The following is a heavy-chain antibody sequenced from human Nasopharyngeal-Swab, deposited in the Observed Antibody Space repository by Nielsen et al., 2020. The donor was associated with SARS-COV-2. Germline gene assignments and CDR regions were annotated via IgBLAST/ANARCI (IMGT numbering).Heavy chain of an antibody. CDR1: GFTFSDYY. D-gene: IGHD7-27*01. Sequence: GESLKTPFAASGFTFSDYYMSWIRQAPGKGLEFISYISGSGGTIYYGDSMKGRFTISRDNAKNSLYLQMNSLRAEDTAVYYCARDRANWDFDYWGQGTLVTVSS. J-gene: IGHJ4*02. V-gene: IGHV3-11*04. CDR2: ISGSGGTI. CDR3: ARDRANWDFDY.